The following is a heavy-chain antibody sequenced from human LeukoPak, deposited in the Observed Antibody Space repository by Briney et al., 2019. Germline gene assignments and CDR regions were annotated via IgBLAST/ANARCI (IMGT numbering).Heavy chain of an antibody. Sequence: GGSLRLSCAVSGFSFRDYYMTWVRQAPGKGLEWVSSISSSSSYIYYADSVKGRFTISRDNAKNSLYLQMNSLRAEDTAVYYCARDPSKTSPWYFDYWGQGTLVTVSS. CDR1: GFSFRDYY. CDR3: ARDPSKTSPWYFDY. J-gene: IGHJ4*02. V-gene: IGHV3-21*01. CDR2: ISSSSSYI.